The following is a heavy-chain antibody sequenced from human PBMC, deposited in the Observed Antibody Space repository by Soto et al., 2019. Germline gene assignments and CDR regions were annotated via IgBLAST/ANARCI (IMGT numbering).Heavy chain of an antibody. J-gene: IGHJ4*02. V-gene: IGHV4-34*01. CDR2: INHSGST. CDR1: GGSFSGYY. D-gene: IGHD3-10*01. CDR3: ARGKDQWFGELLYY. Sequence: SKTLSLTCAVYGGSFSGYYWSWIRQPPGKGLEWIGEINHSGSTNYNPSFKSRVTISVDTSKNQFSLKLSSVTAADTAVYYCARGKDQWFGELLYYWGQGTLVTVSS.